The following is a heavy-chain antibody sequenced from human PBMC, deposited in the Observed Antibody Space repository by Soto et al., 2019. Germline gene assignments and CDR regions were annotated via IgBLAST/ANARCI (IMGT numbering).Heavy chain of an antibody. D-gene: IGHD3-3*01. V-gene: IGHV1-18*01. CDR1: GYAFTSYG. Sequence: QVQLVQSGAEVKKPGASVKVSCKASGYAFTSYGISWVRQAPGQGLEWMGWISAYNGNTNYAQKLQGRVTMTTDTSTSTAYMELRSLRSDDTAVYYCARETNFWSGYYYYYYGMDVWGQGTTVTVSS. CDR2: ISAYNGNT. CDR3: ARETNFWSGYYYYYYGMDV. J-gene: IGHJ6*02.